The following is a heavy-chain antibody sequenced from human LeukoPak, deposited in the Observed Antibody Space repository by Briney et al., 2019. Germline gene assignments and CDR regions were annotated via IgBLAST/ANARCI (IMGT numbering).Heavy chain of an antibody. V-gene: IGHV4-38-2*02. CDR3: ATERERRITD. Sequence: SETLSLTRDVSGFSLSLGYYWVWIRQPAGQGLEWIGSIHPSGTTFYNSSLNSRITVTIDAPKNQFSLRLSLVTAVDTAVYFCATERERRITDWGQGTLVTVS. CDR1: GFSLSLGYY. D-gene: IGHD1-1*01. CDR2: IHPSGTT. J-gene: IGHJ4*02.